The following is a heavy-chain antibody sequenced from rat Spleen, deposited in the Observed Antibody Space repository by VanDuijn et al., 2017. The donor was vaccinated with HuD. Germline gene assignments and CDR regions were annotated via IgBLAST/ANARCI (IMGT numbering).Heavy chain of an antibody. V-gene: IGHV5-29*01. CDR3: AGTIAAPFDY. Sequence: EVQLVESGGGLVQPGRSLKLSCAASGFTFSNYGMAWVRQAPTKGLEWVATISYYGGSTYYPDSVKGRFTISRDNAKSTLYLQMDSLRSEDTATYYCAGTIAAPFDYWGQGVMVTVSS. J-gene: IGHJ2*01. CDR1: GFTFSNYG. D-gene: IGHD1-2*01. CDR2: ISYYGGST.